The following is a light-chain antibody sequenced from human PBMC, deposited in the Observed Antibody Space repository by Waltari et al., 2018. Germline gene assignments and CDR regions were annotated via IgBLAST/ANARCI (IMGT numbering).Light chain of an antibody. CDR3: LQRSNRPLT. CDR2: DAS. Sequence: EIMLTQSPDTLSLSPGERATLSCRASQSVGYYLAWYQHKPGQAPRLLIHDASVRATGIPARFSGSGSGTDFTLTISRLEAEDFAVYFCLQRSNRPLTFGGGTKVEIK. CDR1: QSVGYY. J-gene: IGKJ4*01. V-gene: IGKV3-11*01.